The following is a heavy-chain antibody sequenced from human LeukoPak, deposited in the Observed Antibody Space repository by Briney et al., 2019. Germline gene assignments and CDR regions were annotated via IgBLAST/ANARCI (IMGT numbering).Heavy chain of an antibody. CDR1: GGSISSRDYY. Sequence: SETLSLTCTVSGGSISSRDYYWGWIRQPPGKGLEWCGNIYYSGSTYYNPSLKSRVTISVDTSKNQFSLKLSSVTAADTAVYYCARVGQFTGSFDYWGQGTLVTVSS. D-gene: IGHD3-16*01. V-gene: IGHV4-39*07. CDR3: ARVGQFTGSFDY. J-gene: IGHJ4*02. CDR2: IYYSGST.